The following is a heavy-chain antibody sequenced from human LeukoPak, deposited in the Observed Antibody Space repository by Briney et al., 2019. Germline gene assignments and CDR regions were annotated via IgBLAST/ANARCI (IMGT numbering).Heavy chain of an antibody. J-gene: IGHJ3*02. CDR1: GFTFSNYG. CDR2: IWFDGIRK. D-gene: IGHD3-22*01. Sequence: GRSLRLSCAASGFTFSNYGMHWVRQVTGKGLEWVAAIWFDGIRKYYADSVKGRLTIYRDNSKNTLYLQMNSLRAEDTAVYYCARDLEDSSPFGAFDMWGQGTMVTVSS. CDR3: ARDLEDSSPFGAFDM. V-gene: IGHV3-33*01.